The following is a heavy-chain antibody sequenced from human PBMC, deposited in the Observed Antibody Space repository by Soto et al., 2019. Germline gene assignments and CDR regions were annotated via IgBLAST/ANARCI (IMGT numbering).Heavy chain of an antibody. CDR3: VKGVSSWFRWYFDY. CDR2: ISSNGGST. V-gene: IGHV3-64D*06. CDR1: GFTFSSYA. J-gene: IGHJ4*02. Sequence: GGSLRLSCSASGFTFSSYAMHWVRQAPGKGLEYVSAISSNGGSTYYADSVKGRFTISRDNSKNTLYLQMSSLRAEDTAVYYCVKGVSSWFRWYFDYWGQGTLVTVSS. D-gene: IGHD6-13*01.